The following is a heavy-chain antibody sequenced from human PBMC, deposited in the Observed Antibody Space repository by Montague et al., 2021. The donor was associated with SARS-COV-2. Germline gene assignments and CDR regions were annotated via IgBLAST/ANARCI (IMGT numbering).Heavy chain of an antibody. CDR2: IYTSGNT. CDR3: ARARITGTTKDYYGMDV. CDR1: DDSISGGRYY. Sequence: TLSLTCTVSDDSISGGRYYWSWIRQPAGHGLVWIGRIYTSGNTNYNPSLKSRVSMLVDTSKNQLSLKLNSVTAADTAIYYCARARITGTTKDYYGMDVWGQGTTVTVS. D-gene: IGHD1-7*01. V-gene: IGHV4-61*02. J-gene: IGHJ6*02.